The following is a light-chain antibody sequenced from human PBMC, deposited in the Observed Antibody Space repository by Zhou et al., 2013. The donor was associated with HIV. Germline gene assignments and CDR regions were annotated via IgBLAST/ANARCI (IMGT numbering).Light chain of an antibody. Sequence: EIAIWQSPGTLSLSPGETATLSCKTSQSVSDNLAWYQQKPGQAPRLLIYGASTRATGVPARFSGSGSGRDFTLTISGLQSEDFALYYCQQYDTWPSFGQGTKLQIK. CDR3: QQYDTWPS. CDR2: GAS. V-gene: IGKV3-15*01. CDR1: QSVSDN. J-gene: IGKJ2*01.